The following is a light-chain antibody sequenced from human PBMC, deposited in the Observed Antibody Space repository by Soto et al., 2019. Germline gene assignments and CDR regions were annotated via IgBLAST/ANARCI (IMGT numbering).Light chain of an antibody. J-gene: IGKJ4*01. CDR3: QQYNVWPFT. CDR1: QSVNSN. Sequence: EIVMTQSPVTLSVSPGDRATLSCRASQSVNSNLAWYQQQPGQTPKLLIYVASTRTTGIPARFSGSGSGTEFTLTISSLQSEDFAVYYWQQYNVWPFTFGGGTKVEFK. CDR2: VAS. V-gene: IGKV3-15*01.